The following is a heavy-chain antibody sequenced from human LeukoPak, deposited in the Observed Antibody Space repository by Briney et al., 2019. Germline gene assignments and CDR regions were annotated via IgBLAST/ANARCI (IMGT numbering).Heavy chain of an antibody. CDR1: GYPFTSYA. CDR3: ARGVRAAAGSYYFDY. CDR2: ISAYNGYT. Sequence: ASVKLSCKASGYPFTSYAVSWVRQAPGQALEWMGWISAYNGYTNYAQKFQGRVTMTTDTSTSTAYMELRSLRSDDTAVYYCARGVRAAAGSYYFDYWGQGTLVTVSS. D-gene: IGHD6-13*01. J-gene: IGHJ4*02. V-gene: IGHV1-18*01.